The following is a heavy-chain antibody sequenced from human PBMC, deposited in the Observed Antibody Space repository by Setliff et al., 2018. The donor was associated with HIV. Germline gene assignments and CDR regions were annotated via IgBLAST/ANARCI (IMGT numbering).Heavy chain of an antibody. CDR3: ARAALLKLPLGYYYGMDV. CDR1: GGSISSGTSY. J-gene: IGHJ6*02. V-gene: IGHV4-61*03. CDR2: MFYSGST. D-gene: IGHD1-7*01. Sequence: SETLSLTCTVSGGSISSGTSYWSWIRQPPGKGLEWIGYMFYSGSTNYNPSLKSRVTISVDKSKNHFSLKLSSVTAADTAVYYCARAALLKLPLGYYYGMDVWGQGTTVTVS.